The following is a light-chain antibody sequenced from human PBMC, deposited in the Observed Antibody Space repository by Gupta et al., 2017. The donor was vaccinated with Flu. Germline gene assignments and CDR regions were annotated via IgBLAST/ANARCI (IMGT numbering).Light chain of an antibody. Sequence: SNSLLWNLQRTAQAPVVVVYYEKERSSGIPESFSGSNSGTTATMITTRVEAGEVADYYCQAWETISDKWVFGGGTKLTVL. CDR3: QAWETISDKWV. J-gene: IGLJ3*02. CDR2: YEK. CDR1: SNS. V-gene: IGLV3-21*01.